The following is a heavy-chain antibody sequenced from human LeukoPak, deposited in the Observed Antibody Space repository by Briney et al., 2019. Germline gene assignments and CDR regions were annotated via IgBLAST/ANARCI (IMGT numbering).Heavy chain of an antibody. CDR2: IYYSGST. J-gene: IGHJ4*02. CDR3: ARGGSGDGYDY. Sequence: SETLSLTCTVSGGSISSYYWSWIRQPPGKGLEWIGYIYYSGSTNYNPSLKSRVTISVDTSKNQFSLKLSSVTAADTAVYYCARGGSGDGYDYWGQGTLVTVSS. CDR1: GGSISSYY. D-gene: IGHD5-24*01. V-gene: IGHV4-59*01.